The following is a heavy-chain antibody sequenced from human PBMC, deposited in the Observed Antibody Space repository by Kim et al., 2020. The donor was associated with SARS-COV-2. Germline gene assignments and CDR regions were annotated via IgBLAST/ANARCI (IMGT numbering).Heavy chain of an antibody. CDR1: GFTFSSYI. V-gene: IGHV3-30-3*01. J-gene: IGHJ4*02. CDR2: ISESGANK. CDR3: ARETSDFDF. Sequence: GGSLRLSCATSGFTFSSYILHWVRQAPGKGPEWVALISESGANKYYADSVKGRFTISRDASDNTVHLEMSGLRTEDTGLYYCARETSDFDFWGQGTLVTVPT.